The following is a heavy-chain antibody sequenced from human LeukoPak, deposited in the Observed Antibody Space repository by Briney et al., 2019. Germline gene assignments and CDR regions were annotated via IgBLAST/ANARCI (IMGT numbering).Heavy chain of an antibody. J-gene: IGHJ4*02. CDR2: INQDGSKE. D-gene: IGHD6-13*01. Sequence: GGSLRLSCAASGFTFSNYWMTWVRQAPGKGLEWVAHINQDGSKEYYMDSVKARFTISRDNAKNSLYLQMNSLRAEDTAVYYCARDGRPGSLVYWGQGTLVTVSS. CDR3: ARDGRPGSLVY. V-gene: IGHV3-7*03. CDR1: GFTFSNYW.